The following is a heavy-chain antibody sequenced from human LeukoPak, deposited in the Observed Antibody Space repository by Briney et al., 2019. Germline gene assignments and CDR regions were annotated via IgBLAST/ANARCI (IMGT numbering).Heavy chain of an antibody. Sequence: ASVKVSCKASGYTFTSYYMHWVRQAPGQGLEWMGIIHPSGGSTSYAQKFQGRVTMTRDTSTSTVYMDLSSLRSEDTAVYYCARDPGYCGNSGGVDYWCQGTLVTVSS. D-gene: IGHD4-23*01. CDR1: GYTFTSYY. V-gene: IGHV1-46*01. CDR3: ARDPGYCGNSGGVDY. CDR2: IHPSGGST. J-gene: IGHJ4*02.